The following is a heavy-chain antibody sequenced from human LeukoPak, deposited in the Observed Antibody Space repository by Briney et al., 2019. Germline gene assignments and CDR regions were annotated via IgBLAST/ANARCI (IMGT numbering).Heavy chain of an antibody. V-gene: IGHV3-23*01. CDR2: IDGSGGST. J-gene: IGHJ5*02. Sequence: GGSLRLSCAASGFTFSTYAMSWVRQAPGKGLEWVSTIDGSGGSTYYADSVKGRFTISRDNSKNTLYLQMNSLRAEDTALYYCAKLHHFDWLLVSNWFDPWGQGTLVTVSS. D-gene: IGHD3-9*01. CDR1: GFTFSTYA. CDR3: AKLHHFDWLLVSNWFDP.